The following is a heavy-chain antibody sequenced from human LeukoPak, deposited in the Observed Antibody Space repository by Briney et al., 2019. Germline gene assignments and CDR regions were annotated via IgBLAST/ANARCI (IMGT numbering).Heavy chain of an antibody. D-gene: IGHD3-22*01. CDR3: ARRSSGYAFYYFDY. J-gene: IGHJ4*02. V-gene: IGHV5-51*01. Sequence: GESLKISCRGSGYSFTSYWIGWVRQMAGKNLEWMGIIYPGDSDNRYSTSFQGQVTISADKSISTAYLQWSSLQASDTAMYYCARRSSGYAFYYFDYWGQGTLVTVSS. CDR1: GYSFTSYW. CDR2: IYPGDSDN.